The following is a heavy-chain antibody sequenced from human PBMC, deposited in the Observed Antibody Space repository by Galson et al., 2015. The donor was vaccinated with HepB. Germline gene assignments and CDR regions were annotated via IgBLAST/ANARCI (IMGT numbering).Heavy chain of an antibody. CDR1: GFTFSSYS. J-gene: IGHJ4*02. Sequence: SLRLSCAASGFTFSSYSMNWVRQAPGKGLEWVSSISSSSSYIYYADSVKGRFTISRDNAKNSLYLQVNSLRAEDTAVYYCARGGDIAAALDYWGQGTLVTVSS. CDR2: ISSSSSYI. D-gene: IGHD6-13*01. CDR3: ARGGDIAAALDY. V-gene: IGHV3-21*01.